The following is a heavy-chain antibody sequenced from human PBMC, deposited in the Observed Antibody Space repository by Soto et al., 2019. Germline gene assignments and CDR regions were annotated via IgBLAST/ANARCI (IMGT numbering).Heavy chain of an antibody. V-gene: IGHV3-23*01. D-gene: IGHD5-18*01. CDR3: AKDYFTWIQLWLPDY. CDR1: GFTFSNYA. J-gene: IGHJ4*02. Sequence: GGSLRLSCAASGFTFSNYAMNWVRQAPGKGLEWVSAISGSGGSISGGGGSTYYADSVQGRFTISRDNSKNTLYLQMNSLRADDTAVYYCAKDYFTWIQLWLPDYWGQGALVTVSS. CDR2: ISGSGGSISGGGGST.